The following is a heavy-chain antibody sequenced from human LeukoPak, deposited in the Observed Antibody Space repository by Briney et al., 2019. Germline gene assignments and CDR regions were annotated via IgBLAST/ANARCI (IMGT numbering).Heavy chain of an antibody. D-gene: IGHD6-19*01. Sequence: PGGSLRLSCAASGFTFSSYAMSWVRQAPGKGLEWVSSISNSGGRTFYTDSVKGRFTISRDNSKITLYLQMNSLRAEDTAVFYCVRAVAGKGCIDYWGQGTLVTVSS. J-gene: IGHJ4*02. CDR2: ISNSGGRT. CDR1: GFTFSSYA. V-gene: IGHV3-23*01. CDR3: VRAVAGKGCIDY.